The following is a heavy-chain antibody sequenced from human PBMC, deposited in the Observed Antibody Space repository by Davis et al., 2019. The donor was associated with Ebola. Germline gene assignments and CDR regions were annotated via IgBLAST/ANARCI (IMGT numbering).Heavy chain of an antibody. CDR2: IIPILGIA. J-gene: IGHJ5*02. D-gene: IGHD5-24*01. V-gene: IGHV1-69*04. CDR3: ARDGGDGYRTILNWFDP. Sequence: AASVKVSCKASGGTFSSYAISWVRQAPGQGLEWMGRIIPILGIANYAQKFQGRVTMTRDTSTSTVYMELSSLRSEDTAVYYCARDGGDGYRTILNWFDPWGQGTLVTVSS. CDR1: GGTFSSYA.